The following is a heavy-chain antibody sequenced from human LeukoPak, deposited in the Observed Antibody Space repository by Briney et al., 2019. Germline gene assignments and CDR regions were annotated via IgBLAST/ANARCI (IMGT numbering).Heavy chain of an antibody. Sequence: GGSLRLSCAAFGFTVRSDDMNWVRQAPGKGLEWVSILDSDGSPSYADSVKGRFTISRDNSKNTLDLQMNSLRAEDTAVYYCARDRPPSDYWGQGTLVTVSS. CDR2: LDSDGSP. J-gene: IGHJ4*02. CDR1: GFTVRSDD. V-gene: IGHV3-53*01. CDR3: ARDRPPSDY.